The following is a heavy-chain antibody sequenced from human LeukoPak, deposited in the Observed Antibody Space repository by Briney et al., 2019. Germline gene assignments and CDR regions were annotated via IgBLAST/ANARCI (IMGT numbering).Heavy chain of an antibody. Sequence: SVKVSCKASGGTFSSYAISWVRQAPGQGLEWMGRIIPIFGTANYAQKFQGRVTITTDESTSTAYMELSSLRSEDTAVYYCARVLRDLWSGYYYWGQGTLVTVSS. CDR2: IIPIFGTA. D-gene: IGHD3-3*01. V-gene: IGHV1-69*05. CDR3: ARVLRDLWSGYYY. CDR1: GGTFSSYA. J-gene: IGHJ4*02.